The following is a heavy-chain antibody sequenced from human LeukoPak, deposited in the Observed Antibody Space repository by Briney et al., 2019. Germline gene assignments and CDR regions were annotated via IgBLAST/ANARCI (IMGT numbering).Heavy chain of an antibody. Sequence: GSLRLSCAASGFTFSSYAMSWVRQAPGKGLEWVSAISGSGGSTYYADSVRGRFTISRDNSKNTLYLQMNSLRAEDTAVYYCAKWVAVAGSFDYWGQGTLVTVSS. D-gene: IGHD6-19*01. CDR1: GFTFSSYA. V-gene: IGHV3-23*01. J-gene: IGHJ4*02. CDR2: ISGSGGST. CDR3: AKWVAVAGSFDY.